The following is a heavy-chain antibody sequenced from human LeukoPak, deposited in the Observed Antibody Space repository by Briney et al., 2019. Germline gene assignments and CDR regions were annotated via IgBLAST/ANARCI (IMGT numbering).Heavy chain of an antibody. CDR3: AKDLGPRVVGATPQY. CDR1: GFPFDDYA. J-gene: IGHJ4*02. CDR2: ISWHGETT. Sequence: PGGSLRLPCAASGFPFDDYAMLWVRQAPGKGLEWVSFISWHGETTYYADSVKGRFTISRDSSKDSLYLQMNSLRTEDTGFYYCAKDLGPRVVGATPQYWGQGTVVIVSS. D-gene: IGHD1-26*01. V-gene: IGHV3-43D*03.